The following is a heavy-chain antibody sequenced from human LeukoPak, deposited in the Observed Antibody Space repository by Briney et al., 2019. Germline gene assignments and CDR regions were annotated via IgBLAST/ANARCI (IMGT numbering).Heavy chain of an antibody. V-gene: IGHV3-23*01. CDR1: GFTFSRYA. CDR2: ISGSGNAT. D-gene: IGHD3-10*01. CDR3: VKDPPITMVRGVIIDFDY. Sequence: PGGSLRLSCAASGFTFSRYAMSWVRQAPGKGLEWVSAISGSGNATYYADSAKGRFTISRDNSKNTLYLQMNSLRAEDTAVYYCVKDPPITMVRGVIIDFDYWGQGTLATVSS. J-gene: IGHJ4*02.